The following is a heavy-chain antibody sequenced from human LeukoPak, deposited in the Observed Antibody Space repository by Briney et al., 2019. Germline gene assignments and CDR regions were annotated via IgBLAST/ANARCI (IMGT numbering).Heavy chain of an antibody. Sequence: GGSLRLSCAASGFTFSSYWMSWVRQAPGKGLEWVATIKLDESEKYYVDSVKGRFTISRDNVRNSLFLQMNSLRTEDTSVYYCARGHYQIELWGQGTLVTVSS. CDR2: IKLDESEK. J-gene: IGHJ4*02. V-gene: IGHV3-7*01. CDR3: ARGHYQIEL. CDR1: GFTFSSYW. D-gene: IGHD3-10*01.